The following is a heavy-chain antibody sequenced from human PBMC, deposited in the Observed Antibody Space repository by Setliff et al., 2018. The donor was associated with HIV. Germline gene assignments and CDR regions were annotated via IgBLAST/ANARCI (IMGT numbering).Heavy chain of an antibody. V-gene: IGHV3-33*06. D-gene: IGHD3-22*01. Sequence: GGSLRLSCAASGFTFSSYGMHWVRQAPGKGLEWVAVIWSDGSSKYYADSVKGRFTISRDNSKNTLYLQMNSLTADDTAVYYCAKRSSSDNSVPGNYFDYWGQGTLVTVSS. CDR1: GFTFSSYG. CDR2: IWSDGSSK. CDR3: AKRSSSDNSVPGNYFDY. J-gene: IGHJ4*02.